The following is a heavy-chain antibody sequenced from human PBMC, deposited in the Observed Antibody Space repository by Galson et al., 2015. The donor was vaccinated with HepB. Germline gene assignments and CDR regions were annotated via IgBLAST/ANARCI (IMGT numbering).Heavy chain of an antibody. CDR1: GFTFSSYA. J-gene: IGHJ4*02. V-gene: IGHV3-30-3*01. CDR2: ISYDGTNK. CDR3: ARGTADYHFLTGPGDY. D-gene: IGHD3-9*01. Sequence: SLRLSCAASGFTFSSYAMHWVRQAPGKGLEWVAVISYDGTNKYYADSVKGRFTISRDNSKTTLYLQMNSLTTGDAAVYYCARGTADYHFLTGPGDYWGQGTLVTVSS.